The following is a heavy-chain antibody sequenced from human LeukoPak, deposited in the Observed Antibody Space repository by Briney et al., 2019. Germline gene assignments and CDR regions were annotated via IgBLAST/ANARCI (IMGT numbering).Heavy chain of an antibody. Sequence: GGSLRLSCAASGFTVSSTYMSWVRQAPGKGLEWVSGIYSGGSTYYADSVKGRMIINTDNTKNSLSLQTNSLRAENTAEYYCARSGRYYNGNAFDIWGQGTMVTVSS. V-gene: IGHV3-53*01. J-gene: IGHJ3*02. CDR2: IYSGGST. D-gene: IGHD3-10*01. CDR3: ARSGRYYNGNAFDI. CDR1: GFTVSSTY.